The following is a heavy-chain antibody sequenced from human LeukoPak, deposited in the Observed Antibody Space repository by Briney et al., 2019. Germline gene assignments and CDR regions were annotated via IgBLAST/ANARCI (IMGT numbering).Heavy chain of an antibody. Sequence: GGSLRLSCAASGFGFSSYAMHWVRQAPGKGLEWVAFIRHDGSHHYHGESVKGRFTISRDNSKNTLYLQMNSLRAEDTAVYYCARDSESYFDYWGQGTLVTVSS. CDR2: IRHDGSHH. CDR1: GFGFSSYA. J-gene: IGHJ4*02. V-gene: IGHV3-30*02. CDR3: ARDSESYFDY.